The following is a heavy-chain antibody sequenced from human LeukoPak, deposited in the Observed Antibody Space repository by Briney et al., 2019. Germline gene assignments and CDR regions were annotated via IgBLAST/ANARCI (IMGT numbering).Heavy chain of an antibody. Sequence: PGRSLRLSCAASGFTFSSYGMHWVRQAPGKGLEWVALISYDGNDKYYADSVKGRSTISRDNSKNTLYLQMNSLRPEDTALYYCAKSGYCSSISCPIDCWGQGTLVTVSS. CDR1: GFTFSSYG. J-gene: IGHJ4*02. CDR2: ISYDGNDK. CDR3: AKSGYCSSISCPIDC. D-gene: IGHD2-2*01. V-gene: IGHV3-30*18.